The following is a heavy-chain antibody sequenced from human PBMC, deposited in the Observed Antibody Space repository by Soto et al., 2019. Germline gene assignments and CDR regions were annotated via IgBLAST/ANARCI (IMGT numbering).Heavy chain of an antibody. D-gene: IGHD3-10*01. CDR1: GFSLCTSGVG. V-gene: IGHV2-5*02. CDR2: IYWDDDK. CDR3: AHRFGGHAFDI. J-gene: IGHJ3*02. Sequence: QITLKESGPTLVKPTQTLTLTCTLAGFSLCTSGVGVGWIRQPPGKALEWLALIYWDDDKRYSPSLKSRLTITKDTSKNQVVLTMTNMDLMDTGTYYCAHRFGGHAFDIWGQGTMVTVSS.